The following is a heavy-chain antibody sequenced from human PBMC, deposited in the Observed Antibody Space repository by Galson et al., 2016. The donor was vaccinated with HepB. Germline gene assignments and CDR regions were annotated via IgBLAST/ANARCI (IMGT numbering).Heavy chain of an antibody. CDR1: GFTFIGYA. D-gene: IGHD3-3*01. V-gene: IGHV3-30*04. Sequence: SLRLSCAASGFTFIGYAIHWVRQAPGKGLELVTMISYDGSVQYYADSVKGRFTISRDNSKNTLYLHMNSLRPEDTAMYYCARDEGSILYAFFDYWGQGTLVTVSA. CDR3: ARDEGSILYAFFDY. J-gene: IGHJ4*02. CDR2: ISYDGSVQ.